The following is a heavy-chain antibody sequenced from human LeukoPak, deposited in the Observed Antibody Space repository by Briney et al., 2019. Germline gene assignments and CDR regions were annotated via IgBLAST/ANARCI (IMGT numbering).Heavy chain of an antibody. CDR1: GYTLTNHA. CDR2: ISTWISGYSGNT. V-gene: IGHV1-18*01. Sequence: GASVNVSCKASGYTLTNHAITWVRQAPGQGLEWMGWISTWISGYSGNTVYAQKFQGRLTLTTDTSTSTVYMELGCLTSDDTALYYCARDSAAWSLDYWGQGTLVTVPS. D-gene: IGHD2-15*01. CDR3: ARDSAAWSLDY. J-gene: IGHJ4*02.